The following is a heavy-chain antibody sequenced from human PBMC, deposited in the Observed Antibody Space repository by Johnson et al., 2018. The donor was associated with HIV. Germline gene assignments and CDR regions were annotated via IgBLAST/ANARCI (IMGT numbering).Heavy chain of an antibody. CDR3: ARWGVVDPIDAFDI. V-gene: IGHV3-71*04. CDR1: GFTVSSNY. J-gene: IGHJ3*02. Sequence: VQLVESGGGLIPPGGSLRLSCAASGFTVSSNYMSWVRQAPGKGLEWVGFIRSKTYGGTTEYAASVKGRFSILRDESKTIAYLQMNSLKTEDTAVYYCARWGVVDPIDAFDIWG. D-gene: IGHD2-15*01. CDR2: IRSKTYGGTT.